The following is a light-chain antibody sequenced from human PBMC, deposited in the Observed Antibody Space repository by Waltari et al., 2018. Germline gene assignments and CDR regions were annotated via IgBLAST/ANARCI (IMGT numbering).Light chain of an antibody. Sequence: DIQMTQSPSTLSASVGDRVTITCRASQSIDKWLSWYQQKPGKAPKVLIYRGYNLGGGVPAGFSGSGSGTEFTLTIISLQPDDFGTFYYQQYSSYPLTFGPGTKVDFK. CDR2: RGY. CDR3: QQYSSYPLT. J-gene: IGKJ3*01. V-gene: IGKV1-5*03. CDR1: QSIDKW.